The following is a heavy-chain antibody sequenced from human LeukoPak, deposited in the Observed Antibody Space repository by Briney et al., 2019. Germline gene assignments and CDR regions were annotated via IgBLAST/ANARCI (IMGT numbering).Heavy chain of an antibody. Sequence: GGSLRLSCAASGFTFSTYNMNWVRQAPGKGLEWVSYISYGSNYMYYTDSVKGRFTVSRDKAKNSLYLQMSSLRADDTAVYYCARGLMTTVRGVTKNYYSLDVWGQGTTVTVSS. D-gene: IGHD3-10*01. J-gene: IGHJ6*02. V-gene: IGHV3-21*06. CDR1: GFTFSTYN. CDR3: ARGLMTTVRGVTKNYYSLDV. CDR2: ISYGSNYM.